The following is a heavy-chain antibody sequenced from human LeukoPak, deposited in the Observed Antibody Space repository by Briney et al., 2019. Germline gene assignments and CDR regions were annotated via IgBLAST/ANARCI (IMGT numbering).Heavy chain of an antibody. CDR1: GGTFSSYA. D-gene: IGHD3-22*01. V-gene: IGHV1-69*04. CDR2: IIPILGIA. J-gene: IGHJ6*02. CDR3: ARVVVVITANYYYYYGMDV. Sequence: ASVKVSCKASGGTFSSYAISWVRQAPGQGLEWMGRIIPILGIANYAQKFQGRVTITADKSTSTAYMELSSLRSEDTAVYYCARVVVVITANYYYYYGMDVWGQGTMVTVSS.